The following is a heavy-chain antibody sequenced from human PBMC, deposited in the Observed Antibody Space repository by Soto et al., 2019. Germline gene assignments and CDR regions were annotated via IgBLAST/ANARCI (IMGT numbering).Heavy chain of an antibody. CDR2: IIPILGIA. CDR1: GGTFSSYT. J-gene: IGHJ4*02. D-gene: IGHD4-17*01. V-gene: IGHV1-69*02. Sequence: SVKVSCKASGGTFSSYTISWVRQAPGQGLEWMGRIIPILGIANYAQKFQGRVTITADKSTSTAYMELSSLRSEDTAVYYCARGHDYGDRIDYWGQGTLVTVSS. CDR3: ARGHDYGDRIDY.